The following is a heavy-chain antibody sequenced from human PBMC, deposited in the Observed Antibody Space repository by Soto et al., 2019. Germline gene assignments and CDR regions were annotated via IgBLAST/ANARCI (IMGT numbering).Heavy chain of an antibody. J-gene: IGHJ4*01. CDR2: ISYDGSSG. Sequence: QVQLVESGGGVVQPGRSLRLSCAASGITLSSSGMHWVRQAPGKGLEWVALISYDGSSGYYADSVKGRFTISRDNSKNTVYLQMNSLRGEGAAVYYCAKDRGGLALYFDYWGHGTLVSVSS. CDR1: GITLSSSG. CDR3: AKDRGGLALYFDY. V-gene: IGHV3-30*19. D-gene: IGHD3-16*01.